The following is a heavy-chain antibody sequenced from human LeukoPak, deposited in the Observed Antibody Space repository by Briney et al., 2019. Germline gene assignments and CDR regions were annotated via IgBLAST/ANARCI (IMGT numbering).Heavy chain of an antibody. V-gene: IGHV1-2*06. CDR2: INPNSGGT. Sequence: GASVKVSCKAFGYTFTGYYIHWVRQAPGQGLEWMGRINPNSGGTNYAQKFQGRVTMTRDTSISTAYMELSRLRSDDTAVYYCAFEVLSSGWVSWGQGTLVTVSS. D-gene: IGHD6-19*01. J-gene: IGHJ5*02. CDR3: AFEVLSSGWVS. CDR1: GYTFTGYY.